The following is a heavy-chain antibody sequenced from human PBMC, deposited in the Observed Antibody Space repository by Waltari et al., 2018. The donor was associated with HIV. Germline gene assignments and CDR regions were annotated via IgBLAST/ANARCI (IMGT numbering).Heavy chain of an antibody. D-gene: IGHD3-16*01. CDR1: GFVFSSYS. J-gene: IGHJ4*02. CDR2: ISSSGSTI. CDR3: VRDPKTSWGELDY. V-gene: IGHV3-48*02. Sequence: EVQLVESGGGLVQPEESLRLSCAASGFVFSSYSMNWVRQAPGEGLEWISFISSSGSTIYYADFVKGRFTVSRDNAENSLYLQMNSLRDEDTAVYYCVRDPKTSWGELDYWGQGTLVAVSS.